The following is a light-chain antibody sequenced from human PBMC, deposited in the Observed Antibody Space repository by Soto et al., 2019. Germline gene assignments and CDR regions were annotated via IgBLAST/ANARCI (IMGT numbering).Light chain of an antibody. CDR1: QSVSSY. CDR2: DAS. CDR3: QQRSNWPPWT. Sequence: EIVLTQSPATLSLSPGERATLSCRASQSVSSYLAWYQQKPGQAPRLLIYDASNRATGIPARFSGSASGTDFTLTISSLEHEDFAVYYCQQRSNWPPWTFGQGTKVEIK. V-gene: IGKV3-11*01. J-gene: IGKJ1*01.